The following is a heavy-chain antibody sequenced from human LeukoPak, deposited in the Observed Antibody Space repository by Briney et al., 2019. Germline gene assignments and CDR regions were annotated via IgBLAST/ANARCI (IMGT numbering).Heavy chain of an antibody. CDR1: GFTFSTFA. J-gene: IGHJ5*02. V-gene: IGHV3-23*01. CDR3: ATYRQVLLPFEA. Sequence: PGGSLRLSCAASGFTFSTFAMIWVRQPPGKGLEWVSSIFPSGDEIHYADSVRGRFTIFRDNSKSTLSLQMNSLRAEDTAIYYCATYRQVLLPFEAWGQGTLVTVSS. D-gene: IGHD2-8*02. CDR2: IFPSGDEI.